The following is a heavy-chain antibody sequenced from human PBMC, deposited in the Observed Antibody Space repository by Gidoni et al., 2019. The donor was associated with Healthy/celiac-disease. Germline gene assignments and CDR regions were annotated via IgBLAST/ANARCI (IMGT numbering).Heavy chain of an antibody. CDR2: INHSGST. CDR3: ARGPWRYNWNYAAGWFDP. J-gene: IGHJ5*02. CDR1: GGSSSGYY. D-gene: IGHD1-7*01. Sequence: QVQLQQWGAGLLKPSVTLHLTCAVYGGSSSGYYWSWFRQPPGKGLEWIGEINHSGSTNYNPALKGRVTISVDTAKNQFSLKLSSVTAADTAVYYCARGPWRYNWNYAAGWFDPWGQGTLVTVSS. V-gene: IGHV4-34*01.